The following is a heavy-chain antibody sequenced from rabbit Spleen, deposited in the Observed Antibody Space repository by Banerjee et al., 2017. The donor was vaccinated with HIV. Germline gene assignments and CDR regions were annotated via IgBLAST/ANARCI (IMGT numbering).Heavy chain of an antibody. J-gene: IGHJ3*01. CDR2: IYAAKGST. CDR3: ARAIVPWLGLTRLDL. Sequence: QSLEESGGDLVQPGGSLTLSCKASGIDFTKYYITWVRQAPGKGLEWIGIIYAAKGSTDYASWVNGRFTISSDNAQSTVDLKMTSLTAADTATYFCARAIVPWLGLTRLDLWGPGTLVT. V-gene: IGHV1S7*01. CDR1: GIDFTKYY. D-gene: IGHD4-1*01.